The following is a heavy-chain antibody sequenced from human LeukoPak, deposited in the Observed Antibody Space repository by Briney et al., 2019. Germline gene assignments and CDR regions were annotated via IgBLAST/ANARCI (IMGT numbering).Heavy chain of an antibody. V-gene: IGHV2-5*01. Sequence: SGPTLVNPTQTLTLTCTFYGFSLSTSGVGVAWIRQPPGKALEWLALIYCNDDKRYSPSLKSKLTITKDTSKNQVVLTMTNMDPVDTATYYCAHRSYYDSSGYGLFDYWGQGTLVTASS. CDR3: AHRSYYDSSGYGLFDY. J-gene: IGHJ4*02. D-gene: IGHD3-22*01. CDR1: GFSLSTSGVG. CDR2: IYCNDDK.